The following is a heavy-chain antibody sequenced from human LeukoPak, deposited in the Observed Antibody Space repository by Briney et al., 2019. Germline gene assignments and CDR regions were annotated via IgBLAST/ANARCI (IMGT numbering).Heavy chain of an antibody. V-gene: IGHV3-15*01. J-gene: IGHJ4*02. CDR3: TTGFDSR. CDR1: GFTFSNAW. CDR2: IKSKTAGGTT. Sequence: GGSLRLSCAASGFTFSNAWMSWVRQAPGKGLEWVGRIKSKTAGGTTDYAAPVKGRFTISRDDSKNTLYLQMNSLKTEDTAVYYCTTGFDSRWGRGTLVTVSS.